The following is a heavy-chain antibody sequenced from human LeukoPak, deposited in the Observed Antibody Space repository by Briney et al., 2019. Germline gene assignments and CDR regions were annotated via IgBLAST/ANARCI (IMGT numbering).Heavy chain of an antibody. D-gene: IGHD2-2*01. CDR1: GFTFSNYA. CDR3: ARSGQYCSSSSCYRWSDP. CDR2: ISYDGSNK. Sequence: GGSLRLSCAASGFTFSNYAMHWVRQAPGKGLEWVAVISYDGSNKYYADSVKGRFTISRDNSKNTLFLQMNSLRAEDTAVYYCARSGQYCSSSSCYRWSDPWGQGTLVTVSS. J-gene: IGHJ5*02. V-gene: IGHV3-30-3*01.